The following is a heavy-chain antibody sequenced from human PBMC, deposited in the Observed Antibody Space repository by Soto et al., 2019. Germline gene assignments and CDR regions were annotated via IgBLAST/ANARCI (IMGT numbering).Heavy chain of an antibody. CDR1: GFTFNSYS. CDR3: ARVSHGCSGGSCYSVPWFDP. V-gene: IGHV3-21*01. CDR2: ISSSSSYI. D-gene: IGHD2-15*01. J-gene: IGHJ5*02. Sequence: TGGSLRLSCAASGFTFNSYSMNWVRQAPGKGLEWVSSISSSSSYIYYADSVKGRFTISRDNAKNSLYLQMNSLRAEDTAVYYCARVSHGCSGGSCYSVPWFDPWGQGTLVTVSS.